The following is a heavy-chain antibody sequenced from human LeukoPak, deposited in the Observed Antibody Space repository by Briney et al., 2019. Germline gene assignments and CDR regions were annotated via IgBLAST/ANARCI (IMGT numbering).Heavy chain of an antibody. CDR1: GYTFTSYG. D-gene: IGHD2-15*01. Sequence: ASVKVSCKASGYTFTSYGISWVRQAPGQGLEWMGWISAYNGNTNYAQKLQGRVTMTTDTSTSTAYMELRSLRSDDRAVYYCARVSGGDIVVVVAATLENWFDPWGQGTLVTVSS. J-gene: IGHJ5*02. CDR2: ISAYNGNT. V-gene: IGHV1-18*04. CDR3: ARVSGGDIVVVVAATLENWFDP.